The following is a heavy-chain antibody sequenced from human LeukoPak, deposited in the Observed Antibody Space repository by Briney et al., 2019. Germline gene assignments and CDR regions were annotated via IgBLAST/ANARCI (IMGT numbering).Heavy chain of an antibody. CDR3: AILLPQGRGYFDY. D-gene: IGHD1-26*01. CDR1: GFTFSDYY. Sequence: GGSLRLSCAASGFTFSDYYMSWIRQAPGKGLEWVSYISSSGSTIYYADSVKGRFTISRDNSKNTLYLQMNSLRAEDTAVYYCAILLPQGRGYFDYWGQGTLVTVSS. J-gene: IGHJ4*02. CDR2: ISSSGSTI. V-gene: IGHV3-11*04.